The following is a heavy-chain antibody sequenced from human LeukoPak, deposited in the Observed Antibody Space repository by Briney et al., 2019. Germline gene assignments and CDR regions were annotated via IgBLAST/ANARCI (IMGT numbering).Heavy chain of an antibody. CDR1: GGSISSYY. D-gene: IGHD3-10*01. Sequence: SETLSLTCTVSGGSISSYYWSWIRQPPGKGLEWIGYIYYSGSTNYNPSLKSRVTISVDTSKNQFSLKLSSVTAADTAVYYCARANYYGHHNWFDPWGQGTLVTVSS. CDR2: IYYSGST. CDR3: ARANYYGHHNWFDP. V-gene: IGHV4-59*08. J-gene: IGHJ5*02.